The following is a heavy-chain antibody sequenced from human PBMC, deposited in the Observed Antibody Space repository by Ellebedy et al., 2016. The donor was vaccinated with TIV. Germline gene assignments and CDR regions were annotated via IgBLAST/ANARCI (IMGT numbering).Heavy chain of an antibody. J-gene: IGHJ4*02. CDR2: ISSSSSYI. CDR3: ARAEIPAASTYDY. Sequence: GESLKISCAASGFTFSSYSMNWVRQAPGKGLEWVSSISSSSSYIDYADSVKGRFTISRDNAKNSLYLQMNSLRAEDTAVYYCARAEIPAASTYDYWGQGTLVTVSS. D-gene: IGHD2-2*01. V-gene: IGHV3-21*01. CDR1: GFTFSSYS.